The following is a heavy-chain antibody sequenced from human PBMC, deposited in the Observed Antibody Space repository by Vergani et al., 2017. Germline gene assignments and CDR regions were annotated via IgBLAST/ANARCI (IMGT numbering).Heavy chain of an antibody. D-gene: IGHD2-21*02. CDR1: GGTFSSYT. CDR3: AGDYPYCGGDCYYFDY. Sequence: QVQLVQSGAEVKKPGSSVKVSCKASGGTFSSYTISWVRQAPGQGLEWMGRIIPILGIANYAQKFQGRVTITADKSTSTAYIELSSLRSEDTAVYYFAGDYPYCGGDCYYFDYWGQGTLVTVSA. CDR2: IIPILGIA. V-gene: IGHV1-69*08. J-gene: IGHJ4*02.